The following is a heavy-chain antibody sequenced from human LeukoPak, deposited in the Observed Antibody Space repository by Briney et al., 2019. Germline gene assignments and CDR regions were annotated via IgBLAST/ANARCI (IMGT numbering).Heavy chain of an antibody. Sequence: GRSLRLSCAASGFSFSTYAMYWVRQAPGKGLEWVAVISFEGSNKYYADSVKGRFTISRDNSKNTLYLQMNSLRAEDTAVYCCAKWDDYGGNTVFDYWGQGTLVTVSS. CDR2: ISFEGSNK. CDR1: GFSFSTYA. D-gene: IGHD4-23*01. CDR3: AKWDDYGGNTVFDY. J-gene: IGHJ4*02. V-gene: IGHV3-30*07.